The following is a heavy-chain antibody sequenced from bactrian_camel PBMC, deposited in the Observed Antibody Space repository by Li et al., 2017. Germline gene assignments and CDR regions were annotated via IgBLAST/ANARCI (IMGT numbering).Heavy chain of an antibody. CDR2: INSGTKT. J-gene: IGHJ4*01. D-gene: IGHD2*01. V-gene: IGHV3S1*01. CDR1: GFTFSSYW. Sequence: VQLVESGGGLVQPGGSLRLSCAASGFTFSSYWMYWVRQATGKGLEWVAHINSGTKTWYSDSVKGRFTISRDNSKDTLTLELNSLQTEDTAVYYCAADTLNRGGSPIRQGTQVTVS.